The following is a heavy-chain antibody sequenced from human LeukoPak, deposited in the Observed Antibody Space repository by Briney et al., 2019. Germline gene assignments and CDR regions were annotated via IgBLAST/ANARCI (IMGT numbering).Heavy chain of an antibody. CDR1: GGSISSGSYY. CDR3: ARDLRIAARYWFDP. CDR2: IYTSGST. Sequence: SETLSLTCTVSGGSISSGSYYWSWIRQPAGKGLEWIGRIYTSGSTNYNPSLKSRVTISVDTSKNQFSLKLSSVTAADTAVYYCARDLRIAARYWFDPWGQGTLVTVSS. D-gene: IGHD6-6*01. J-gene: IGHJ5*02. V-gene: IGHV4-61*02.